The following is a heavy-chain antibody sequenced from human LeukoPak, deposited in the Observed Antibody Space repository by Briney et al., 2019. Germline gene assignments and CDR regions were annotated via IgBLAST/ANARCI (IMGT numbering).Heavy chain of an antibody. CDR2: IVVGSGNT. CDR1: GFTFTSSA. CDR3: AAGKDTAIVRY. V-gene: IGHV1-58*01. J-gene: IGHJ4*02. D-gene: IGHD5-18*01. Sequence: ASVKVSCKASGFTFTSSAVQWVRQARGQRLEWIGWIVVGSGNTNYAQKFQERVTITRDMSTSTAYMELSSPRSEDTAVYYCAAGKDTAIVRYWGQGTLVTVSS.